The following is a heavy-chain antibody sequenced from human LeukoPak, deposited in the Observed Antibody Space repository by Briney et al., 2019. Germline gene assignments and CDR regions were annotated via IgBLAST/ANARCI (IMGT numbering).Heavy chain of an antibody. CDR1: GFTVSVNY. CDR2: IYSGGNT. D-gene: IGHD3-10*01. J-gene: IGHJ4*02. Sequence: PGGSLRLSCAAFGFTVSVNYMSWVRQAPGKGLECVSVIYSGGNTYYADSVKGRFTISRDNSKNTLILQMDSLRADDTAIYYCAKILASGSGSYWGQGTLVLVSS. V-gene: IGHV3-66*01. CDR3: AKILASGSGSY.